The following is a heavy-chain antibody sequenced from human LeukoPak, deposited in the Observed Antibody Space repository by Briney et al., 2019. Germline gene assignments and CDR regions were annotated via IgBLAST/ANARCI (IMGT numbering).Heavy chain of an antibody. V-gene: IGHV4-4*07. CDR2: IYTSGST. D-gene: IGHD3-22*01. CDR3: ARLRYYSESNANNRFDY. J-gene: IGHJ4*02. Sequence: SETLSLTCTVSGGSISSYYWSWIRQPAGKGLEWIGRIYTSGSTNYNPSLKSRVTMSVDTSKNQFSLKVSSVTAADTAVYYCARLRYYSESNANNRFDYWGQGTLVTVSS. CDR1: GGSISSYY.